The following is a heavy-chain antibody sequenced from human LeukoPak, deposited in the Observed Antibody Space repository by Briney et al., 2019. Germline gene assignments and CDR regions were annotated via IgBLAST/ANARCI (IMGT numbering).Heavy chain of an antibody. D-gene: IGHD4-17*01. CDR1: GGSFSGSY. Sequence: SETLSLTCAVYGGSFSGSYWSWIRQPPGKGLEWIGEINHSGSTNYNPSLKSRVTISVDTSKNQFSLKLSSVTAADTAVYYCARGPKRLRKEFDPWGQGTLVTVSS. V-gene: IGHV4-34*01. CDR3: ARGPKRLRKEFDP. J-gene: IGHJ5*02. CDR2: INHSGST.